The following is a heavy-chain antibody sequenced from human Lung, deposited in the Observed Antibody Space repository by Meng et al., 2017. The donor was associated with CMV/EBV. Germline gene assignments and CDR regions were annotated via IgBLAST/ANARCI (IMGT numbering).Heavy chain of an antibody. V-gene: IGHV3-23*01. CDR1: GFTFSSYA. J-gene: IGHJ4*02. CDR3: AKDKYGGYCSSTSCYVIFDY. D-gene: IGHD2-2*01. Sequence: ESLKISCAASGFTFSSYAMSWVRQAPGKGLEWVSAISGSGCSTYYADSVKGRFTISRDNSKNTLYLQMNSLRAEDTAVYYCAKDKYGGYCSSTSCYVIFDYWGQGTLVTVSS. CDR2: ISGSGCST.